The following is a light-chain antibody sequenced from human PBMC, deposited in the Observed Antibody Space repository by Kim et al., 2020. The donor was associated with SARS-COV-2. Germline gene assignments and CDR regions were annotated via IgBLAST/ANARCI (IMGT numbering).Light chain of an antibody. CDR1: QSVYSN. V-gene: IGKV3-15*01. CDR2: GAS. Sequence: ETVMTQSPATLSVSPGERATLSCRASQSVYSNLAWYQQKPGQTPRLLIYGASTRATGIPARFSGSGSGTEFTLTISNLQSEDFAVYYCHQYNDWRSFGQGTKLEIK. J-gene: IGKJ2*01. CDR3: HQYNDWRS.